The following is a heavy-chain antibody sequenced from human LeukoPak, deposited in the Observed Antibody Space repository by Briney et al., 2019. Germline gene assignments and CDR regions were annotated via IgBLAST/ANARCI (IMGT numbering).Heavy chain of an antibody. D-gene: IGHD6-13*01. J-gene: IGHJ5*02. V-gene: IGHV1-69*05. CDR3: AREYSRVGNWFDP. CDR1: GGTFSSYA. Sequence: SVKVSCKASGGTFSSYAISWVRQAPGQGLEWMGGIIAIFGTANYAQKFQGRVTITTDESTSTAYVELSSLRSEDTAVYYCAREYSRVGNWFDPWGQGTLVTVSS. CDR2: IIAIFGTA.